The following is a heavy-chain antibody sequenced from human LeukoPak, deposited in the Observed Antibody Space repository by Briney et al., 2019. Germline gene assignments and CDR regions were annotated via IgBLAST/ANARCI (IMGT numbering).Heavy chain of an antibody. D-gene: IGHD6-19*01. V-gene: IGHV3-9*01. CDR1: GFTFDDYA. Sequence: PGGSLRLSRAASGFTFDDYAMHWVRQAPGKGLEWVSGISWNSGSIGYADSVKGRFTISRDNAKNSLYLQMNSLRAEDTALYYCAKALDLAVAGFDYWGQGTLVTVSS. CDR2: ISWNSGSI. CDR3: AKALDLAVAGFDY. J-gene: IGHJ4*02.